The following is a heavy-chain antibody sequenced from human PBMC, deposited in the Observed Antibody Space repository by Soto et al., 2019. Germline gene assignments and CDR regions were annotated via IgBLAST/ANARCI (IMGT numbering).Heavy chain of an antibody. J-gene: IGHJ4*02. CDR3: ARNTSGYCSGGNCFHYFDY. D-gene: IGHD2-15*01. Sequence: QVQLQQWGAGLLKPSETLSLSCAVYGGSFSGYYWSWIRQPPGKGLEWIGEINHSGSTNYNPSLKRRVTISVDTSKNQFSLKLSSVTAADTAVYYCARNTSGYCSGGNCFHYFDYWGQGTLVTVSS. CDR1: GGSFSGYY. V-gene: IGHV4-34*01. CDR2: INHSGST.